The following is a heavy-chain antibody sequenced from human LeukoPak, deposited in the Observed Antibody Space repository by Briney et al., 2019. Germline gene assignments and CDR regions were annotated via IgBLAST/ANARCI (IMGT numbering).Heavy chain of an antibody. CDR2: IYYSGST. D-gene: IGHD3-9*01. V-gene: IGHV4-59*01. CDR3: ARIPGGYDILTGYYSRDWFDS. Sequence: SETLSLTCNVSGGSISSYYWSWIRQPPGKGLEWIGYIYYSGSTNYNPSLKSRVNTSVDTSKNQFSLKLSSVTAADTAVYYCARIPGGYDILTGYYSRDWFDSWGQGTRVTVSS. CDR1: GGSISSYY. J-gene: IGHJ5*01.